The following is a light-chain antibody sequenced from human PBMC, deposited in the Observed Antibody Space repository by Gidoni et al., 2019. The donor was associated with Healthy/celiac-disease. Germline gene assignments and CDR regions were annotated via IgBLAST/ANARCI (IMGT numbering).Light chain of an antibody. CDR2: GAS. CDR1: QRVSSN. V-gene: IGKV3-15*01. CDR3: QQYNNWPPRYT. Sequence: EIVMTQSPPTLSVSPGERATLSCRASQRVSSNLAWYQQKPGQAPRLLIYGASTRATGIPARFSGSGSGTEFTLTISSLQSEDFAVYYCQQYNNWPPRYTFGQGTKLEIK. J-gene: IGKJ2*01.